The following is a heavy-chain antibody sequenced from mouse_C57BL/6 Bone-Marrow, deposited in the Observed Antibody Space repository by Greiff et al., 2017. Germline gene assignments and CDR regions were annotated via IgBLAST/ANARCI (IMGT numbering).Heavy chain of an antibody. V-gene: IGHV1-26*01. J-gene: IGHJ1*03. CDR3: ARSGRYFDV. CDR2: INPNNGST. Sequence: VQLQQSGPELVKPGASVKISCKASGYTFTDYYMNWVKQSHGKSLEWIGEINPNNGSTKYNEKFKSKATLTVDTSSSTAYMQLSSLTSEDSAVYYCARSGRYFDVWGTGTTVTVSS. D-gene: IGHD3-1*01. CDR1: GYTFTDYY.